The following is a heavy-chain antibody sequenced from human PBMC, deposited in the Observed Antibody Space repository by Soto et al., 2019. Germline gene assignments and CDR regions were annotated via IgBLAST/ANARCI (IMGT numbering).Heavy chain of an antibody. D-gene: IGHD3-10*01. Sequence: EVQLLESGGGLVQPGGSLRLSCAASGFTFSSYAMSWVRQAPGKGLGWVSAISGSGGSTYYADSVKGRFTISRDNSKNTLYLQMNSLRAEDTAVYYCAKDGLGFGELPYSDYWGQGTLVTVSS. V-gene: IGHV3-23*01. CDR3: AKDGLGFGELPYSDY. CDR1: GFTFSSYA. CDR2: ISGSGGST. J-gene: IGHJ4*02.